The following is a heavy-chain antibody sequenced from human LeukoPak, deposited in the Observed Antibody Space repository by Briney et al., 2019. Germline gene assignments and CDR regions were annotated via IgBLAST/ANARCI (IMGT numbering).Heavy chain of an antibody. Sequence: SETLSLTCTVSGGSISSYYWSWIRQPPGKGLEWIGYIYYSGSTNYNPSLKSRVTISVDTSKNQFSLKLSSVTAADTAIYYCARAGDSSSWAYVDYWGQGTLVTVSS. CDR2: IYYSGST. J-gene: IGHJ4*02. CDR1: GGSISSYY. D-gene: IGHD6-13*01. CDR3: ARAGDSSSWAYVDY. V-gene: IGHV4-59*01.